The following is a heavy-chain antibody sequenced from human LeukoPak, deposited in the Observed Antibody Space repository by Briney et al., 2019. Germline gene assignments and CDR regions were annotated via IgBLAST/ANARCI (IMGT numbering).Heavy chain of an antibody. CDR1: GFTFDDYA. Sequence: GRSLRLSRAASGFTFDDYAMHWVRQAPGKGPEWVSGISWSSGSIGYADSVKGRFTISRDNAKNSLYLQMNSLRAEDTALYYCAKVGVGGSYRSYFDYWGQGTLVTVSS. J-gene: IGHJ4*02. CDR3: AKVGVGGSYRSYFDY. CDR2: ISWSSGSI. V-gene: IGHV3-9*01. D-gene: IGHD1-26*01.